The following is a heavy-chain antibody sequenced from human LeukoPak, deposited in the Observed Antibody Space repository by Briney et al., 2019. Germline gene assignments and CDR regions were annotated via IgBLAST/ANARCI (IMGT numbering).Heavy chain of an antibody. D-gene: IGHD2-8*01. CDR3: ARDDCTNGVCYTSLDY. CDR2: INPSGGST. Sequence: ASVKVSCKASGYTFTSYYMHWVRQAPGQGLEWMGIINPSGGSTSYAQKFQGRVTMTRDTSTSTVYMELSSLRSEDTAVYYCARDDCTNGVCYTSLDYWGQGTLVTVSS. V-gene: IGHV1-46*01. CDR1: GYTFTSYY. J-gene: IGHJ4*02.